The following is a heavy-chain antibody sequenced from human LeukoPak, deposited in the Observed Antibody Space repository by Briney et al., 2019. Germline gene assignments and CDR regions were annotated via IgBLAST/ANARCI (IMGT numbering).Heavy chain of an antibody. CDR2: ITPSGGA. D-gene: IGHD5-24*01. J-gene: IGHJ4*02. CDR1: AYTFTSYA. Sequence: ASVTVSLTASAYTFTSYAMHWVRQAPGQGLEWMGWITPSGGANYPQKFQGRVAITRDTSITTAYMDLSRLTSDDTAVYYCARDRYGDGFAHLDYWGQGALVTVSA. CDR3: ARDRYGDGFAHLDY. V-gene: IGHV1-2*02.